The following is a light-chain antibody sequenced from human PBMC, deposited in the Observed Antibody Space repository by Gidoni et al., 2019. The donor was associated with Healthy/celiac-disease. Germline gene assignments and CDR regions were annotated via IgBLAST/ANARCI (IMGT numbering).Light chain of an antibody. CDR3: QQYNNWPPDT. CDR2: GAS. Sequence: EIVITPSPATLAVSTGASATLSCRASQSVSSNLAWYQQKPGQPPRLLIYGASTRATGIPARCSGGGSGREFTLTISSRQSEDFSVYYCQQYNNWPPDTFGQGTKLEIK. CDR1: QSVSSN. J-gene: IGKJ2*01. V-gene: IGKV3-15*01.